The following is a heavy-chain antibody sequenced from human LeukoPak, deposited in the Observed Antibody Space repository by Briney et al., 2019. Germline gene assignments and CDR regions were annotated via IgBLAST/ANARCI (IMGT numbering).Heavy chain of an antibody. V-gene: IGHV3-7*01. D-gene: IGHD3-3*01. J-gene: IGHJ4*02. CDR1: GFYFRGYN. CDR3: VTEFWYRFDY. CDR2: RERSDRGR. Sequence: GGSLSLSCAASGFYFRGYNMAWVRQAPGKGLEWLATTDRERSDRGREYTASVRGRFTISRDNAKNSVHLYMSSLGADDTAVYFCVTEFWYRFDYWGQGILVTVSS.